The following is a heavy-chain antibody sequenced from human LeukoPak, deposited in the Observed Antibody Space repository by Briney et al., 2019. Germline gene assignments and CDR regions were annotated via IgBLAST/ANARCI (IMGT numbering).Heavy chain of an antibody. CDR1: GGSFSGYY. D-gene: IGHD3-10*01. J-gene: IGHJ4*02. Sequence: SETLSLTCAVYGGSFSGYYWSWIRQPPGKGLEWIGEINHSGSTNYNPSLKSRVTMSVDTSKNQFSLKLSSVTAADTAVYYCARDFYGSGSYFPWGQGTLVTVSS. CDR3: ARDFYGSGSYFP. CDR2: INHSGST. V-gene: IGHV4-34*01.